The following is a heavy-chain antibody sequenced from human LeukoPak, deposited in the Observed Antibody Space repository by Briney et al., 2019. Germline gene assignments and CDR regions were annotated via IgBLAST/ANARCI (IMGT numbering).Heavy chain of an antibody. J-gene: IGHJ6*02. CDR3: AREGLSIYGMDV. D-gene: IGHD3/OR15-3a*01. CDR1: GGSFSGYY. Sequence: SETLSLTCAVYGGSFSGYYWSWIRQPPGKGLEWIGYIYYSGSTNYNPSLKSRVTISVDTSKNQFSLKLSSVTAADTAVYYCAREGLSIYGMDVWGQGTTVTVSS. V-gene: IGHV4-59*01. CDR2: IYYSGST.